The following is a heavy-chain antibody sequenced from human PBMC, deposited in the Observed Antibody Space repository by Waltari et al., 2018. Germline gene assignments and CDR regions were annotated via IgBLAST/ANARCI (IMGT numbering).Heavy chain of an antibody. J-gene: IGHJ4*02. CDR3: AREGSGSYYIDY. Sequence: EVQLVESGGGLVQPGGSLRLSCAASGFTFSSYEMNWVRQAPGKGLEWVSYISSSGSTRYYADAVKGRFTISRDNAKNSLYLQMNSLRAEDTAVYYCAREGSGSYYIDYWGQGTLVTVSS. D-gene: IGHD1-26*01. CDR2: ISSSGSTR. CDR1: GFTFSSYE. V-gene: IGHV3-48*03.